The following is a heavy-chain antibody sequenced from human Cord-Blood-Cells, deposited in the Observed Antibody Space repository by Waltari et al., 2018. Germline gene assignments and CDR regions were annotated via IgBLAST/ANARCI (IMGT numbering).Heavy chain of an antibody. CDR2: IYWDDDK. D-gene: IGHD6-13*01. V-gene: IGHV2-5*02. J-gene: IGHJ4*02. Sequence: QITLKESGPTLVKPTQTLTLTCTFSGFSLSTSGLGVVWIRQPPGKALEWLALIYWDDDKRYSPSLKSRLTITKDTSKNQVVRTMTNMDPVDTATYYCAATCWSSSCLDYWGQGTLVTVSS. CDR1: GFSLSTSGLG. CDR3: AATCWSSSCLDY.